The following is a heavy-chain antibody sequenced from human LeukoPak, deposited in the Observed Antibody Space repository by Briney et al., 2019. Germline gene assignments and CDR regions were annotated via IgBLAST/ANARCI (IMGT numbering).Heavy chain of an antibody. CDR3: ARDYDILTGYSADNWFDP. D-gene: IGHD3-9*01. J-gene: IGHJ5*02. CDR1: GYTFTGYY. Sequence: ASVKVSCKASGYTFTGYYMHWVRQAPGQGPEWMGWINPNSGGTNYAQKFQGRVTMTRDTSISTAYMELSRLRSDDTAVYYCARDYDILTGYSADNWFDPWGQGTLVTVSS. CDR2: INPNSGGT. V-gene: IGHV1-2*02.